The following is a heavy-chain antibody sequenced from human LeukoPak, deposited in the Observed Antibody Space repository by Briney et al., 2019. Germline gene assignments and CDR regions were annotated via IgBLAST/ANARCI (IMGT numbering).Heavy chain of an antibody. CDR2: IWDDGSNK. D-gene: IGHD3-10*01. CDR1: GFTFSSYG. J-gene: IGHJ6*03. CDR3: ARDLSYGSGSHSYYYYMDV. Sequence: GMSLRLSCAASGFTFSSYGMDWVRQAPGKGLEWVAVIWDDGSNKYYADSVKGRFTISRDNSKNTLYLQMNSLRAEDTAVYYCARDLSYGSGSHSYYYYMDVWGKGTTVTVSS. V-gene: IGHV3-33*01.